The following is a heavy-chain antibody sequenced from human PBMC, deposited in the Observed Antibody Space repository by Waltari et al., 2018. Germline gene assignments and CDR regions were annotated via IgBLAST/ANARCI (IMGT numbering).Heavy chain of an antibody. CDR1: GFTFSSYW. Sequence: EVQLVESGGGLVQPGGSLRLSCAASGFTFSSYWMSWVRQAPGKGLEWVANIKQDGSEKYYVDSVKGRFTISRDNAKNSLYLQMNSLRVEDTAIYYCARVSKGIHFDYWGQGTLVTVSS. CDR3: ARVSKGIHFDY. V-gene: IGHV3-7*04. CDR2: IKQDGSEK. J-gene: IGHJ4*02.